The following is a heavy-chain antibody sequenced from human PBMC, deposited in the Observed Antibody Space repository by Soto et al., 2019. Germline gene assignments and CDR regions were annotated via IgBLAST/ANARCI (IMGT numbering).Heavy chain of an antibody. CDR2: IYNDGTYS. CDR1: GFIFKMYW. V-gene: IGHV3-74*01. J-gene: IGHJ4*02. D-gene: IGHD3-10*01. CDR3: TRGPRPISTGTGAY. Sequence: PGGSPRLSCAASGFIFKMYWMHWVRQSPGKGLVWISRIYNDGTYSDYADSVRGRFTISRDNVNDTLYLQMNNLRAEDSGLYYCTRGPRPISTGTGAYWGQGTQVTVSS.